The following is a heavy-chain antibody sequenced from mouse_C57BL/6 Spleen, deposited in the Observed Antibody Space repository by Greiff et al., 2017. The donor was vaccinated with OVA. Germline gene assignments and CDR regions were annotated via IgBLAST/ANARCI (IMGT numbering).Heavy chain of an antibody. Sequence: EVMLVESEGGLVQPGSSMKLSCTASGFTFSDYYMAWVRQVPEKGLEWVANINYDGSSTYYLDSLKSRFIISRDNAKNILYLQMSSLKSEDTATYYCARVYGYDEGYAMDYWGQGTSVTVSS. CDR1: GFTFSDYY. V-gene: IGHV5-16*01. D-gene: IGHD2-2*01. J-gene: IGHJ4*01. CDR3: ARVYGYDEGYAMDY. CDR2: INYDGSST.